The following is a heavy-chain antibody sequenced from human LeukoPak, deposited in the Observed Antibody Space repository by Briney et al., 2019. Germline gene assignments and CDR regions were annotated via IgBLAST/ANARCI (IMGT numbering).Heavy chain of an antibody. CDR2: IYYSGNT. CDR3: TREYSSSSDY. Sequence: SETLSLTCTVSGGSISSSSHHWSWVRQPPGKGLEWIGSIYYSGNTYYNPSLRSRVTISVDTSKNQFSLKLTSVTAADTAVYYCTREYSSSSDYWGQGTLVTVSS. V-gene: IGHV4-39*02. D-gene: IGHD6-6*01. J-gene: IGHJ4*02. CDR1: GGSISSSSHH.